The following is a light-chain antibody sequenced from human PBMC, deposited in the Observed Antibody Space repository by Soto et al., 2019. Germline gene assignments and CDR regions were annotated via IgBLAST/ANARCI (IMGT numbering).Light chain of an antibody. CDR1: QGISNR. CDR2: FSS. Sequence: DIQMTQSPSSLAASVGDRVTITCRARQGISNRLAWYQQKPGKAPKLLIYFSSTLQSGVPSRFSGSGSVTDFTLSISSLQPEDVATKFGQNYYSVPLFFGGGTKVEIK. V-gene: IGKV1-27*01. J-gene: IGKJ4*01. CDR3: QNYYSVPLF.